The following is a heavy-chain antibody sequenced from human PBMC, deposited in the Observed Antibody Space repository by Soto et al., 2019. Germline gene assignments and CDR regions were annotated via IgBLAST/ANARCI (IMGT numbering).Heavy chain of an antibody. CDR1: GFSFISYT. CDR2: IDTNGVST. V-gene: IGHV3-64D*06. J-gene: IGHJ4*02. Sequence: GGSLRLSCSVSGFSFISYTMHWVRQAPDKGLEYVSSIDTNGVSTYYADSVKGRFTISRDNSKNTLYLQMSSLRAEDTAVYYCVKDRYVDYWGQGALVTVSS. CDR3: VKDRYVDY.